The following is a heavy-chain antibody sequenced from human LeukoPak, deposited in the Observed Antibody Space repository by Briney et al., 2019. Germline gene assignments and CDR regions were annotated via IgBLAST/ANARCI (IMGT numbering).Heavy chain of an antibody. CDR1: GFTFSSYT. D-gene: IGHD2-15*01. J-gene: IGHJ1*01. CDR2: IGGSGSTI. V-gene: IGHV3-48*04. CDR3: ARDDCSGGTCYGYFQH. Sequence: PGGSLRLSCAASGFTFSSYTMNWVRQAPGKGLEWISSIGGSGSTIYYADSVKVRFTTSRDNAKNSLYLQMNSLRAEDTAVYYCARDDCSGGTCYGYFQHWGQGTLVTVSS.